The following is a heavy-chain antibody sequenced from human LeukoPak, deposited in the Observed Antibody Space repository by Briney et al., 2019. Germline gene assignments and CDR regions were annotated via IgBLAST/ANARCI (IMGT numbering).Heavy chain of an antibody. J-gene: IGHJ4*02. Sequence: PSETLSLTCTVSGGSISSYYWSWIRQPPGKGLEWIGYIYYSGSTNYNPSLKSRVTISVDTSKNQFPLKLSSVTAADTAVYYCARDKYSSSAFDYWGQGTLVTVSS. D-gene: IGHD6-13*01. CDR1: GGSISSYY. CDR3: ARDKYSSSAFDY. V-gene: IGHV4-59*01. CDR2: IYYSGST.